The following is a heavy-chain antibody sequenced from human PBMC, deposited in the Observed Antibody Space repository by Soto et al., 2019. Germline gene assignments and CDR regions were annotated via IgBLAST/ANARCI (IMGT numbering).Heavy chain of an antibody. J-gene: IGHJ6*04. CDR1: GAYISSYH. V-gene: IGHV4-59*01. CDR3: AGAVPAEYGSTYGYWDV. Sequence: QGQLQESGPGLVKPSETLSLSCTVSGAYISSYHWSWIRQSPGKGLEWIGYIYDRGSANYNPSRMSRVTITVDTSKNQASLKLSSVTAADTAVYYCAGAVPAEYGSTYGYWDVWGKGTTVTVSS. CDR2: IYDRGSA. D-gene: IGHD6-25*01.